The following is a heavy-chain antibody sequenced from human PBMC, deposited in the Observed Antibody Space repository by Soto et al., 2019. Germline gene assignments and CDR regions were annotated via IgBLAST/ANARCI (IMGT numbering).Heavy chain of an antibody. J-gene: IGHJ2*01. V-gene: IGHV1-69*01. CDR1: GGTFSSYA. D-gene: IGHD3-22*01. CDR3: ARVPPGTYYYDSSGPGYFDL. CDR2: IIPIFGTA. Sequence: QVQLVQSGAEVKKPGSSVKVSCKASGGTFSSYAISWVRQAPGQGLEWMGGIIPIFGTANYAQKFQGGVTIAADESPSTVYMELRSLRSEDTAVYYCARVPPGTYYYDSSGPGYFDLWGRGTLVTVSS.